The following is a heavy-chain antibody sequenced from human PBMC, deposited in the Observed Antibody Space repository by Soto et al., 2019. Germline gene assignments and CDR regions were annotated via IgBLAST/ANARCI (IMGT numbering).Heavy chain of an antibody. CDR1: GVTLSIYG. CDR2: IWYDGSNK. Sequence: WWSMRLCCAAYGVTLSIYGIHWVPQAPGEGLEWVAVIWYDGSNKYYADSVKGRFTISRDNSKNTLYLQMNSLRAEDTAVYYCAREAGSHDSSGYYNWFDPWGQGTLVTVSS. D-gene: IGHD3-22*01. V-gene: IGHV3-33*01. CDR3: AREAGSHDSSGYYNWFDP. J-gene: IGHJ5*02.